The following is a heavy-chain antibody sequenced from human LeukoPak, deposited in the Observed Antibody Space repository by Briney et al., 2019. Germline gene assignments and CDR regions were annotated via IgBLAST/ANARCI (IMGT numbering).Heavy chain of an antibody. CDR1: GGSFSAYY. CDR3: ARVPYSSGWYAGLYFDY. CDR2: INHSGST. J-gene: IGHJ4*02. Sequence: PSETLSLTCAVSGGSFSAYYWNWIRQPPGKGLEWIGEINHSGSTNYNPSLKSRVTISVDTSKNQFSLKLSSVTAADTAVYYCARVPYSSGWYAGLYFDYRGQGTLVTVSS. V-gene: IGHV4-34*01. D-gene: IGHD6-19*01.